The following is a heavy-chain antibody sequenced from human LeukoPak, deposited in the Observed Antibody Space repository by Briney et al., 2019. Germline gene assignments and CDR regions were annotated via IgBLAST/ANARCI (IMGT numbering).Heavy chain of an antibody. D-gene: IGHD3-9*01. CDR2: TYQSGST. CDR3: ARSRTPLRYFDWLY. V-gene: IGHV4-38-2*02. Sequence: SETLSLTCTVSGYSISNGYYWGWIRQPPGKGLEWIGTTYQSGSTYYNPSLKSRVTISIDTSKNQFSLNLSSVTAADTAAYYCARSRTPLRYFDWLYWGQGTLVTVSS. J-gene: IGHJ4*02. CDR1: GYSISNGYY.